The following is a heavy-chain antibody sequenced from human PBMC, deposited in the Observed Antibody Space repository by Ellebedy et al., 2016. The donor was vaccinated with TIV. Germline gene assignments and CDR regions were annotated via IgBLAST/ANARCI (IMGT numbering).Heavy chain of an antibody. CDR2: IIPIFGTA. CDR1: GGTFSSYA. V-gene: IGHV1-69*06. CDR3: ARAGFGVRVPIDY. Sequence: SVKVSXXASGGTFSSYAISWVRQAPGQGLEWMGGIIPIFGTANYAQKFQGRVTMTEDTSTDTAYMELRSLRSDDTAVYYCARAGFGVRVPIDYWGQGTLVTVSS. D-gene: IGHD3-3*01. J-gene: IGHJ4*02.